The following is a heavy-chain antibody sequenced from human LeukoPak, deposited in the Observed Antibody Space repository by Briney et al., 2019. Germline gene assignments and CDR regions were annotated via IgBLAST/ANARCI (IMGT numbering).Heavy chain of an antibody. Sequence: ASVKVSCKASGYTFTSYAMNWVRQAPGQGLEWMGWINTNTGNPTYAQGFTGRFVFSLDTSVSTAYLQISSLKAEDTAVYYCARDPDDSGWYGGNWFDPWGQGTLVTVSS. D-gene: IGHD6-19*01. CDR2: INTNTGNP. J-gene: IGHJ5*02. CDR3: ARDPDDSGWYGGNWFDP. CDR1: GYTFTSYA. V-gene: IGHV7-4-1*02.